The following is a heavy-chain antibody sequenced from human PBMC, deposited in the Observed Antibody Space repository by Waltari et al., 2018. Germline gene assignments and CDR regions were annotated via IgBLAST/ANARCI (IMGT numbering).Heavy chain of an antibody. CDR1: GAPMTNYY. J-gene: IGHJ3*01. CDR3: ARAQEGHDAFDF. V-gene: IGHV4-4*07. CDR2: GFTDGKT. Sequence: QVQLQESGPGLVKPSETLSLTCSVSGAPMTNYYWSWIRLPAGRGSEWIGRGFTDGKTQYAASLRSRVTMSMDTSKDQFSLKLTSVTAADTALYYCARAQEGHDAFDFWGQGTMVTVSS.